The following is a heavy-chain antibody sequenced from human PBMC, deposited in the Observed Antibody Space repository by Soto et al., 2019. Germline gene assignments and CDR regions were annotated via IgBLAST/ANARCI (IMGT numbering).Heavy chain of an antibody. CDR3: ATHRSGRFLEWLPEGSLGY. J-gene: IGHJ4*02. D-gene: IGHD3-3*01. CDR2: FDPEDGET. Sequence: ASVKVSCKVSGYTLTDLSMQWVRQAPGKGLEWMGGFDPEDGETIYAQKFQGRVTMTEDTATDTAYMEPSSLRPEDTAVYYCATHRSGRFLEWLPEGSLGYWGQGTLVTVAS. V-gene: IGHV1-24*01. CDR1: GYTLTDLS.